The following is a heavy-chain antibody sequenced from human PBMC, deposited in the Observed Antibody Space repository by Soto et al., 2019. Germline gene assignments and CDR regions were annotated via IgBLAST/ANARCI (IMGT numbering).Heavy chain of an antibody. CDR3: AKFRNIAAAGTYYYYGMDV. J-gene: IGHJ6*02. Sequence: VQLLESGGGLVQPGGSLRLSCAASGFTFSSYAMSWVRQAPGKGLEWVSAISGSGGSTYYADSVKGRFTISRDNSKNTLYLQMNSLRAEDTAVYYCAKFRNIAAAGTYYYYGMDVWGQGTTVTVSS. D-gene: IGHD6-13*01. V-gene: IGHV3-23*01. CDR1: GFTFSSYA. CDR2: ISGSGGST.